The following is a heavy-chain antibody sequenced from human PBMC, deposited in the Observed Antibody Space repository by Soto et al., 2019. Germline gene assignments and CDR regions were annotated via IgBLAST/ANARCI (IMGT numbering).Heavy chain of an antibody. CDR1: GVIFSTFW. CDR3: ATVATNSYNWLDP. J-gene: IGHJ5*02. Sequence: GGSLRLSCAASGVIFSTFWMHWVRQAPGKGLEWVSRINSDGSKTTYADSVKGRFTISRDNAKNTVYLQMNSLRGEDTAVYYCATVATNSYNWLDPWGQGTLVTVSS. D-gene: IGHD5-12*01. CDR2: INSDGSKT. V-gene: IGHV3-74*01.